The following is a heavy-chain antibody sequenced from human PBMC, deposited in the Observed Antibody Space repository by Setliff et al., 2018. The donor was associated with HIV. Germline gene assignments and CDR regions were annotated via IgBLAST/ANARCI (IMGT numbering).Heavy chain of an antibody. Sequence: GGSLRLSCAASGFTFSNQVMTWVRQAPGKGLEWVSGISGRGGSTYYADSVKGRFTISRDNSKNTLYLQMNSLRAEDTAVYYCAKFFGGYGDYMGFDYWGQGTLVTVSS. J-gene: IGHJ4*02. CDR1: GFTFSNQV. CDR3: AKFFGGYGDYMGFDY. D-gene: IGHD4-17*01. V-gene: IGHV3-23*01. CDR2: ISGRGGST.